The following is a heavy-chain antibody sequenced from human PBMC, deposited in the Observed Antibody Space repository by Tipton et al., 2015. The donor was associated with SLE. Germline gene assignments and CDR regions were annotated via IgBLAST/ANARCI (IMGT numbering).Heavy chain of an antibody. V-gene: IGHV4-59*11. CDR2: IYYSGST. CDR1: GGSISSHY. J-gene: IGHJ2*01. Sequence: LRLSCTVSGGSISSHYWSWIRQPPGKGLEWIGYIYYSGSTNYNPSLKSRVTISVDTSKNQFSLKLSSVTAADTAVYYCARVGDSSSWYPYWYFDLWGRGTLVTVSS. CDR3: ARVGDSSSWYPYWYFDL. D-gene: IGHD6-13*01.